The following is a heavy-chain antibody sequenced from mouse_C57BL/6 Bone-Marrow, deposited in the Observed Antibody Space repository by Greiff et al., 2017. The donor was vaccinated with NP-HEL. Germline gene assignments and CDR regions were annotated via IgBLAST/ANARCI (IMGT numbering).Heavy chain of an antibody. CDR1: GYTFTDYN. CDR2: INPNNGGT. J-gene: IGHJ4*01. CDR3: AHLSRPLYAMDY. V-gene: IGHV1-22*01. Sequence: EVQLQQSGPELVKPGASVKMSCKASGYTFTDYNMLWVKQSHGKSLEWIGYINPNNGGTSYNQKFKGKATLTVNKSSSTAYMELRSLTSEDSAVYYCAHLSRPLYAMDYWGQGTSVTVSS. D-gene: IGHD1-1*01.